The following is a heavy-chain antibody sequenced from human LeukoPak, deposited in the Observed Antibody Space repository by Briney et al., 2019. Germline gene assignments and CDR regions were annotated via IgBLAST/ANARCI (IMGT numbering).Heavy chain of an antibody. CDR3: ARRVIAVAGMGTFDY. CDR1: GYSFTSYW. D-gene: IGHD6-19*01. V-gene: IGHV5-51*01. Sequence: GESLKISCKGSGYSFTSYWIGWVRQMPGKGLEWKGIIYPGDSDTRYSPSFQGQVTISADKSISTAYLQWSSLKASDTAMYYCARRVIAVAGMGTFDYWGQGTLVTVSS. CDR2: IYPGDSDT. J-gene: IGHJ4*02.